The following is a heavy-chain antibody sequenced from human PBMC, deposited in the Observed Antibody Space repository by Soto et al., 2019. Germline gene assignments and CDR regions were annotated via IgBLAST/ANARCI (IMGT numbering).Heavy chain of an antibody. J-gene: IGHJ6*02. D-gene: IGHD4-17*01. Sequence: GGSLRLSCAASGITFSKAWMNWVRQSPGKGLEWFGRIKSRSDGGTTDYAAPVKGRFTISRDDSKDTLWLQMNSLKTEDTAVYYCTTNFYSDHGMDVWGQGTTVTVSS. CDR1: GITFSKAW. V-gene: IGHV3-15*01. CDR3: TTNFYSDHGMDV. CDR2: IKSRSDGGTT.